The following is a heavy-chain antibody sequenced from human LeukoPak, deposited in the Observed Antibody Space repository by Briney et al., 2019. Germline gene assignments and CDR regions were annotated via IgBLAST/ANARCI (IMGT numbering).Heavy chain of an antibody. CDR2: ISGSGDIT. CDR3: VKGVLGDWLLGALDY. Sequence: GGSLRLSCAASGFTFSSYGMSWVRQAPGKGLEWVSGISGSGDITYYADSVKGRFTISRDNSKNTLYLQMNSLRADDTAVYFCVKGVLGDWLLGALDYWGQGTLVTVSS. J-gene: IGHJ4*02. D-gene: IGHD3/OR15-3a*01. V-gene: IGHV3-23*01. CDR1: GFTFSSYG.